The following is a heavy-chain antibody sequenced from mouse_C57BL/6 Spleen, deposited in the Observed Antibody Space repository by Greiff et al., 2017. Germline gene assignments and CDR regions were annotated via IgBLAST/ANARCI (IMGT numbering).Heavy chain of an antibody. J-gene: IGHJ3*01. V-gene: IGHV1-82*01. CDR1: GYAFSSSW. CDR2: IYPGDGDT. CDR3: ARWDPWFAY. D-gene: IGHD4-1*01. Sequence: VQLQQSGPELVKPGASGKISCKASGYAFSSSWMNWVKQRPGKGLEWIGRIYPGDGDTNYNGKFKGKATRTADKSSSTAYMQLSSLTSEDSAVYFCARWDPWFAYWGQGTLVTVSA.